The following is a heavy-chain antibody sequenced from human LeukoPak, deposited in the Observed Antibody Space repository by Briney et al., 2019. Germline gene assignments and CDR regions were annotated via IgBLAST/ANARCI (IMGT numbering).Heavy chain of an antibody. CDR2: IYTSGGT. V-gene: IGHV4-61*02. J-gene: IGHJ4*02. D-gene: IGHD3-10*01. CDR3: ARLFPDYYGSGSYYPPLYYFDY. Sequence: TLSLTCTVSGNSISSGDNYWSWIRQPAGKGLEWIGRIYTSGGTNYNPSLKSRVTISVDTSKNQFSLKLSSVTAADTAVYYCARLFPDYYGSGSYYPPLYYFDYWGQGTLVTVSS. CDR1: GNSISSGDNY.